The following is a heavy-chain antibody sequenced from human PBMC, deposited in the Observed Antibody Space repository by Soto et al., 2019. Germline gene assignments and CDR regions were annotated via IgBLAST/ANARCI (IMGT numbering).Heavy chain of an antibody. J-gene: IGHJ6*02. Sequence: GGSLRLSCAASGFTFSSYWMHWVRQAPGKGLVWVSRINSDGSSTSYADSVKGRFTISRDNAKNTLYLQMNSLGAEDTAVYYCARFRYDSSGYPPYGMDVWGQGTTVTVSS. CDR3: ARFRYDSSGYPPYGMDV. CDR2: INSDGSST. D-gene: IGHD3-22*01. CDR1: GFTFSSYW. V-gene: IGHV3-74*01.